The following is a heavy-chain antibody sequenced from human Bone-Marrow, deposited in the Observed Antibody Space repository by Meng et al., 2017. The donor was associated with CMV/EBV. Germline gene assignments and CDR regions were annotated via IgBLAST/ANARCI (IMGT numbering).Heavy chain of an antibody. CDR2: INPSGGST. J-gene: IGHJ4*02. CDR1: GYTFTSYY. CDR3: ARGTPYCSSTSCYSGDFDY. D-gene: IGHD2-2*02. Sequence: ASVKVSCKASGYTFTSYYMHWVRQAPGQGLEWMGIINPSGGSTSYAQKFQGRVTMTRDTSTSTVYMELSSLRSEDTAVYYCARGTPYCSSTSCYSGDFDYWGQETLVTGSS. V-gene: IGHV1-46*01.